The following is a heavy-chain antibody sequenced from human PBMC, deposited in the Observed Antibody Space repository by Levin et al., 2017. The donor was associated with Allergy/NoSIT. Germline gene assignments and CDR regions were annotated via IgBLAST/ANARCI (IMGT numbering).Heavy chain of an antibody. CDR3: ARDLTFYYDSSGYYPFDF. V-gene: IGHV3-21*01. J-gene: IGHJ4*02. D-gene: IGHD3-22*01. Sequence: GESLKISCAASGFTFSTCSMNWVRQAPGKGLEWVSSISTSSNYIYYADSVKGRFTISRDNAKNSLYLQMNSLRAEDTAVYYCARDLTFYYDSSGYYPFDFWGQGTLVTVSS. CDR2: ISTSSNYI. CDR1: GFTFSTCS.